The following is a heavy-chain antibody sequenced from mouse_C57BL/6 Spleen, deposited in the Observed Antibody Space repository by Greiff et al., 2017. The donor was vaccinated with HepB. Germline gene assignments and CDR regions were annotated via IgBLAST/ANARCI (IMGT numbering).Heavy chain of an antibody. V-gene: IGHV5-16*01. Sequence: VMLVESEGGLVQPGSSMKLSCTASGFTFSDYYMAWVRQVPEKGLEWVANINYDGSSTYYLDSLKSRFIISRDNAKNILYLQMSSLKSEDTATYYCARRWGSIFDYWGQGTTLTVSS. CDR1: GFTFSDYY. D-gene: IGHD1-1*02. J-gene: IGHJ2*01. CDR2: INYDGSST. CDR3: ARRWGSIFDY.